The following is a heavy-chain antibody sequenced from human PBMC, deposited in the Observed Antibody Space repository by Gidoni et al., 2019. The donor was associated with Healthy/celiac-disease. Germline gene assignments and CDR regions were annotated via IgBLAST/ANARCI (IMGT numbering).Heavy chain of an antibody. Sequence: QVQLQESGPGLVKPSQTPSPTCTVPCCSLSRCGYFWSWIRQHPGKGLEWIGYIYYSGGTYYNPSLKSRVTISVDTSKNQFSLKLSSVTAADTAVYYCASFLEMATTSDYFDYWGQGTLVTVSS. D-gene: IGHD3-3*01. CDR3: ASFLEMATTSDYFDY. J-gene: IGHJ4*02. V-gene: IGHV4-31*03. CDR2: IYYSGGT. CDR1: CCSLSRCGYF.